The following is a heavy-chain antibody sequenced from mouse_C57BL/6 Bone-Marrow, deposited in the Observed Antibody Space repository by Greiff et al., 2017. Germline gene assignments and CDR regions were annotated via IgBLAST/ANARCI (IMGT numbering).Heavy chain of an antibody. Sequence: EVKVVESGGGLVQPGESLKLSCESNEYEFPSHDMSWVRKTPEKRLELVAAINSDGGSTYYPDTMERRFIISRDNTKKTLYLQMSSLRSEDTALYYCARRDGSSYGWYFDVWGTGTTVTVSS. J-gene: IGHJ1*03. CDR1: EYEFPSHD. CDR3: ARRDGSSYGWYFDV. D-gene: IGHD1-1*01. V-gene: IGHV5-2*01. CDR2: INSDGGST.